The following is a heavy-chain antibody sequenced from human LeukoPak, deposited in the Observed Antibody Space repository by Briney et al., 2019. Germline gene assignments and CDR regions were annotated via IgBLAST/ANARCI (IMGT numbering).Heavy chain of an antibody. D-gene: IGHD5-18*01. CDR1: GFTFSDYY. J-gene: IGHJ3*02. CDR2: ISSSGIYA. Sequence: GGSLRLSCAASGFTFSDYYMSWIRQAPGKGLEWLSYISSSGIYANYADSVEGRFTISRDNAKNSLYLQMNNLRAEDTAVYYCARPRASGTANDAFDIWGQGTMVTVSS. CDR3: ARPRASGTANDAFDI. V-gene: IGHV3-11*03.